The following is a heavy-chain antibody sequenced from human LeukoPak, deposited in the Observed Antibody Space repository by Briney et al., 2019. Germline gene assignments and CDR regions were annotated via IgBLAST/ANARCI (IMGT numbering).Heavy chain of an antibody. CDR1: GYSFGSYW. Sequence: GESLKISCKGSGYSFGSYWIGWVRQMPGKGLEWMGIIYPLDSDTSYSPSFQGQVTISADKSINTAYLQWSSLKASDTALYYCARRYCSGGTCYFFDYWGQGTLVTVSS. D-gene: IGHD2-15*01. CDR3: ARRYCSGGTCYFFDY. CDR2: IYPLDSDT. V-gene: IGHV5-51*01. J-gene: IGHJ4*02.